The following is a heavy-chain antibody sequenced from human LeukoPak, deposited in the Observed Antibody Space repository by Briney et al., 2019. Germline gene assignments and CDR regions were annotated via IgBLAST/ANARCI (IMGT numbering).Heavy chain of an antibody. V-gene: IGHV1-2*02. J-gene: IGHJ4*02. CDR2: INPIIGGT. CDR1: GYTFTDYY. CDR3: ARDRTLIRGVATYYFDY. Sequence: ASVKVSCKASGYTFTDYYMHWVRQAPGQGLEWMGWINPIIGGTNSAQKSQGRVTTTRDTSISTAYMELSSLRSDDTAVYYCARDRTLIRGVATYYFDYWAREPWSPSPQ. D-gene: IGHD3-10*01.